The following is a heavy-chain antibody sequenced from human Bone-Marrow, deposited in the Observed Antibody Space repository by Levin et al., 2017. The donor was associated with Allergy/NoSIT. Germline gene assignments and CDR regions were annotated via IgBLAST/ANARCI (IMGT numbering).Heavy chain of an antibody. D-gene: IGHD1/OR15-1a*01. CDR1: GLTVGNNY. CDR3: ARNVPTTPLGY. J-gene: IGHJ4*02. Sequence: PAGGSLRLSCAASGLTVGNNYMTWVRQAPGKGLEWVSLIYSGGDTNYAASVKGRFTISRDSSKNTLYLQMDSLRAEDTAVYYCARNVPTTPLGYWGQGTLVTVSS. CDR2: IYSGGDT. V-gene: IGHV3-53*01.